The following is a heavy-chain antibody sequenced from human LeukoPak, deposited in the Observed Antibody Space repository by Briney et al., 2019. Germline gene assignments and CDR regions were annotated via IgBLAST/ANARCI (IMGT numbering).Heavy chain of an antibody. CDR2: ISGSGGST. D-gene: IGHD2-15*01. CDR3: AKGSSGGTRNYFDY. J-gene: IGHJ4*02. CDR1: GFTFSSYA. V-gene: IGHV3-23*01. Sequence: GGSLRLSCAASGFTFSSYAMSWVRQAPGKGREWVSGISGSGGSTYYADSVKGRFTISRDNSKNTLYLQMNSLRAEDTAVYYCAKGSSGGTRNYFDYWGQGTLVTVSS.